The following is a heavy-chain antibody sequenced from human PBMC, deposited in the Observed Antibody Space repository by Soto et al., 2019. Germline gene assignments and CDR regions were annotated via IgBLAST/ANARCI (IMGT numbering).Heavy chain of an antibody. CDR1: GFTFSSYA. Sequence: QVQLVESGGGVVQPGRSLRLSCAASGFTFSSYAMHWVRQAPGKGLEWVAVISYDGSNKYYADSVKGRFTISRDNSKKTLYLQMNSLRAEDTAVYYCERDRRSWDGPWHWGQGHLVTVAS. J-gene: IGHJ1*01. V-gene: IGHV3-30-3*01. CDR3: ERDRRSWDGPWH. D-gene: IGHD6-13*01. CDR2: ISYDGSNK.